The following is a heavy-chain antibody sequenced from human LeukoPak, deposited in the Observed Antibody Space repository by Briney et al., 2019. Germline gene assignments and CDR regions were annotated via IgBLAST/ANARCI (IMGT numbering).Heavy chain of an antibody. CDR3: ARGAEAETSPLDF. J-gene: IGHJ4*02. CDR1: GYTFTGYY. V-gene: IGHV1-2*02. Sequence: GASVKVSCKASGYTFTGYYMHWVRQAPGQGLEWMGWINPNSGAADYAQQFRGRVTMTRDTSINTDYMEMKRVTSDDTAVYYCARGAEAETSPLDFWGQGTLVIVS. CDR2: INPNSGAA. D-gene: IGHD6-13*01.